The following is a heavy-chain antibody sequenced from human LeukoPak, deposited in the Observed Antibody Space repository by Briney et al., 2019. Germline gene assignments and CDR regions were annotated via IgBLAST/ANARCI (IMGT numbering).Heavy chain of an antibody. CDR3: ARQYYDILTGYRSASDY. CDR2: INHSGST. Sequence: SETLSLTCAVYGGSFSGYYWSWIRQPPEKGLEWIGEINHSGSTNYNPSLTSRVTISVDTSKNQFYLKLSSVTAADTAVYYCARQYYDILTGYRSASDYWGQGTLVTVSS. J-gene: IGHJ4*02. V-gene: IGHV4-34*01. D-gene: IGHD3-9*01. CDR1: GGSFSGYY.